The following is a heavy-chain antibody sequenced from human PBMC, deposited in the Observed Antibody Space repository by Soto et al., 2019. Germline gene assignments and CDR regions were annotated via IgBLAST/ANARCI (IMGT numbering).Heavy chain of an antibody. Sequence: EVQLVEAGGGLVQPGGSPRLSCAASGFTFSTFWMHWVRQAPGKGLVWVSRIDADGRRTSYADSVKGRFTISRDNANNTLYLQMNSLRAEDTAVYYCARDSSWTGYSAQFDYWGQGILVTVSS. CDR1: GFTFSTFW. D-gene: IGHD3-9*01. J-gene: IGHJ4*02. CDR2: IDADGRRT. CDR3: ARDSSWTGYSAQFDY. V-gene: IGHV3-74*01.